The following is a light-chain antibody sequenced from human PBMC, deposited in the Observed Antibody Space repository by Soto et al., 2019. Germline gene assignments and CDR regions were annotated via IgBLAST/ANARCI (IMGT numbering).Light chain of an antibody. Sequence: VLPQPPSASGTPGQRVTISCSGDSSSIERNTVSWYLQLPGMAPKLLIYLNSRRPSGVPDRFSGSKSGTSASLAISGLQSEDEAEYYCATWDDSLNLLYVFGTGTKVTVL. J-gene: IGLJ1*01. CDR1: SSSIERNT. V-gene: IGLV1-44*01. CDR2: LNS. CDR3: ATWDDSLNLLYV.